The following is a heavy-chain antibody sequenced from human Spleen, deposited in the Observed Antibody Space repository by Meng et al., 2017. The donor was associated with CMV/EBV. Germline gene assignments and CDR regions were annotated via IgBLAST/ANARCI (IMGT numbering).Heavy chain of an antibody. Sequence: GGSLRLSCEGSGFSFRTFSMNWVRQAPGKGLEWVSYISSSSSIIYYADSVKGRFTISRDNAKNSLYLQMNSLRAEDTAVYYCARAITRIVGATTGDIWGQGTMVTVSS. CDR3: ARAITRIVGATTGDI. V-gene: IGHV3-48*04. J-gene: IGHJ3*02. CDR2: ISSSSSII. CDR1: GFSFRTFS. D-gene: IGHD1-26*01.